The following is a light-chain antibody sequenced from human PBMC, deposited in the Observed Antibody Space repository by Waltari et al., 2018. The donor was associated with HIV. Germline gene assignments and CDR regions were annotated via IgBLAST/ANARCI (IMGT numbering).Light chain of an antibody. J-gene: IGLJ3*02. CDR3: RSYSRTSTWV. CDR1: SWDIGASNY. Sequence: QSALTQPASVSGSPGQSITISCTGTSWDIGASNYVSWYQQHPGKAPKLILFDVNDRPSVISVRFSGSKSANMASLTISGLQPADEADYYCRSYSRTSTWVFGGGTRLTVL. V-gene: IGLV2-14*03. CDR2: DVN.